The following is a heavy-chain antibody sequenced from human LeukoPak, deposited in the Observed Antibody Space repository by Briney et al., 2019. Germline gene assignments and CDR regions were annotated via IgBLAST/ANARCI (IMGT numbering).Heavy chain of an antibody. J-gene: IGHJ4*02. V-gene: IGHV1-18*01. CDR3: ARFQSPYYYDSSGAFDY. Sequence: GASVKVSCKASGYTFTSYGISWVRQAPGQGLEWMGWISAYNGNTNYAQKLQGRVTMTTDTSTSTAYMELRSLRSDGTAVYYCARFQSPYYYDSSGAFDYWGQGTLVTVSS. CDR1: GYTFTSYG. CDR2: ISAYNGNT. D-gene: IGHD3-22*01.